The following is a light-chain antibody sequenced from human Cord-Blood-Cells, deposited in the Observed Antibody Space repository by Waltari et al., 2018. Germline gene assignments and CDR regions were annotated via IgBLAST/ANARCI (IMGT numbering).Light chain of an antibody. CDR1: QSVLYSSNNNNY. J-gene: IGKJ3*01. CDR2: WAS. Sequence: IVMTQSPDSLAVSLVERATINCKSSQSVLYSSNNNNYLAWYQQKPGQPPKLLIYWASTRESGVPDRFSGSGSGTDFTRTISSLQAEDVAVYYCQQYYSTPFTFGPGTKVDIK. V-gene: IGKV4-1*01. CDR3: QQYYSTPFT.